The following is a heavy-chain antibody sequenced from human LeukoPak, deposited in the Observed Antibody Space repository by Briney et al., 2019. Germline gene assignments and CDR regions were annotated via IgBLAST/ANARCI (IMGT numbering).Heavy chain of an antibody. Sequence: ASVKVSCKASGYTFTSYGISWVRQAPGQGLECMGIINPSGTSTSYAQKFQGRVTMTRDMSTSTVYMELSSLRSEDTAVYYCARGRNYYDSSGYYYEGDAFDIWGQGTMVTVSS. J-gene: IGHJ3*02. CDR1: GYTFTSYG. CDR2: INPSGTST. D-gene: IGHD3-22*01. CDR3: ARGRNYYDSSGYYYEGDAFDI. V-gene: IGHV1-46*01.